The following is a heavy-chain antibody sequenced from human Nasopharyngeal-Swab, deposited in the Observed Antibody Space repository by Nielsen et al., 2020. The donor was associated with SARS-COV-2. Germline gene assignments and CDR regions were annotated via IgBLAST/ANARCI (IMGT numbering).Heavy chain of an antibody. CDR2: INAGNGNT. CDR3: ARDPVWFGELTSYYYYGMDV. J-gene: IGHJ6*02. D-gene: IGHD3-10*01. V-gene: IGHV1-3*01. Sequence: ASVKVSCKASGYTFTSYAMHWLRQAPRQRLEWMGWINAGNGNTKYSQKFQGRVTITRETSASTAYMELTSLGSEDTAVYYCARDPVWFGELTSYYYYGMDVWGQGTTVTVSS. CDR1: GYTFTSYA.